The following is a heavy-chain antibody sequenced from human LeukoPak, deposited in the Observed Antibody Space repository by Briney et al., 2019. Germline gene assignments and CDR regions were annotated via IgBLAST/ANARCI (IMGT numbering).Heavy chain of an antibody. V-gene: IGHV1-69*01. CDR3: ARMYYDFWSGSGLDI. J-gene: IGHJ3*02. Sequence: SSVKVSCKAPGGTFSSYAISWVRQAPGQGLEWMGGIIPIFGTANYAQKFQGRVTITADESTSTAYMELSSLRSEDTAVYYCARMYYDFWSGSGLDIWGQGTMVTVSS. CDR1: GGTFSSYA. CDR2: IIPIFGTA. D-gene: IGHD3-3*01.